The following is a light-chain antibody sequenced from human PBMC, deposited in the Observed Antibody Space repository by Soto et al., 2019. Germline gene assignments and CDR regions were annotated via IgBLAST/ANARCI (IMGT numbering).Light chain of an antibody. Sequence: IQLTQSPSPLSASVGDRVTIACRASQDISNFLAWYQQRPGKAPKLLIYSASTLQTGVPSRFSGSGSGTDFTLTISXXXXXXXXXYYCQQVKSYPYTSXXGXXXE. CDR1: QDISNF. J-gene: IGKJ2*01. V-gene: IGKV1-9*01. CDR3: QQVKSYPYT. CDR2: SAS.